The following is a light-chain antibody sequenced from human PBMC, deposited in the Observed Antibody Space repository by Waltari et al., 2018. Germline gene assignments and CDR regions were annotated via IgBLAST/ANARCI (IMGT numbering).Light chain of an antibody. CDR1: KNVATN. CDR3: HQRSARDT. Sequence: DIVLTQSPATLSLSPGERATLYCRASKNVATNLAWYQQKPGQATRLLIYDASTRATGIPAMFRCSVSGTDFSLTISTLEPEYFAIYYCHQRSARDTFGQGTRLEIK. J-gene: IGKJ5*01. CDR2: DAS. V-gene: IGKV3-11*01.